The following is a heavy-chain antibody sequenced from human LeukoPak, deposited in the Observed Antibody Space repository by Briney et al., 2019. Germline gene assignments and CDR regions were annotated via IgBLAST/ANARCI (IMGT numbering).Heavy chain of an antibody. Sequence: KTSETLSLTCTVSGGSISSYYWSWIRQPPGKGLEGIGRIYYSGSTYYNPSLKSRVTISVDTSKNQFSLTLSSVTAADTAVYYCARQGYNWNYPRTGYYYYYGMDVWGQGTTVTVSS. CDR2: IYYSGST. D-gene: IGHD1-7*01. CDR1: GGSISSYY. J-gene: IGHJ6*02. V-gene: IGHV4-59*04. CDR3: ARQGYNWNYPRTGYYYYYGMDV.